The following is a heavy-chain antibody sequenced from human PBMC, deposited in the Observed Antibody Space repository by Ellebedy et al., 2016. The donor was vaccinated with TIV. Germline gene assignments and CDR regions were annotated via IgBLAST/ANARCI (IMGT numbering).Heavy chain of an antibody. CDR2: IFHLGTT. J-gene: IGHJ4*02. CDR3: ARTALQTAVLDF. CDR1: GDSINSSHW. D-gene: IGHD2-8*01. Sequence: MPGGSLRLSCAISGDSINSSHWWSWVRQTPGKGLEWIGEIFHLGTTNYSPSLKSRVTLSLDKSKNQFSLKMTSVSAADTAVYYCARTALQTAVLDFWGQGTQVTVSS. V-gene: IGHV4-4*02.